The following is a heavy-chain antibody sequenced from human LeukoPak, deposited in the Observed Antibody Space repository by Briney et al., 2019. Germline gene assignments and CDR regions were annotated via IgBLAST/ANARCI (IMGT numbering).Heavy chain of an antibody. CDR3: ASRATTVVTPGDY. D-gene: IGHD4-23*01. Sequence: ASVKVSCKASGYTFIYYYVHWVRQAPGEGLEWMGWINPNSGATNYAQKFEGRVTMTRDTSISTAYMELSGLRSADTAVYFCASRATTVVTPGDYWGQSTLVTVSS. CDR2: INPNSGAT. J-gene: IGHJ4*02. CDR1: GYTFIYYY. V-gene: IGHV1-2*02.